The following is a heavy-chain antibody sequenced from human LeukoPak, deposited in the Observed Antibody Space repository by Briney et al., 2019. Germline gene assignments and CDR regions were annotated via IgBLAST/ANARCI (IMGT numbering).Heavy chain of an antibody. Sequence: PSETLSLTCTVSGGSITSTSYFWGWIRQPPGKGLEWIASIYYSGSTYYNPSLKSRVTISVDTSKNQFSLKLSSVTAADTAVYYCARLVVSTWYHEVLLGRDYWGQGTLVTVSS. CDR1: GGSITSTSYF. CDR3: ARLVVSTWYHEVLLGRDY. D-gene: IGHD6-13*01. CDR2: IYYSGST. J-gene: IGHJ4*02. V-gene: IGHV4-39*01.